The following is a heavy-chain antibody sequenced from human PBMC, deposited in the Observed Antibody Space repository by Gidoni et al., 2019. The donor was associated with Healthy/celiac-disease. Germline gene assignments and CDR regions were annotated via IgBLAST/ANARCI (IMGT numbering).Heavy chain of an antibody. D-gene: IGHD3-22*01. J-gene: IGHJ4*02. CDR2: ISYDGSNK. V-gene: IGHV3-30-3*01. CDR3: ARDTFSYYYDSSGQSGLDY. Sequence: QVQLVESGGGVVQPGRSLRLSCAASGLPFSSSAMHWVRQATGKGLEWVAVISYDGSNKYYSDSVKGRFTISRDNSKNTLYLQMNSLRAEDTAVYYCARDTFSYYYDSSGQSGLDYWGQGTLVTVSS. CDR1: GLPFSSSA.